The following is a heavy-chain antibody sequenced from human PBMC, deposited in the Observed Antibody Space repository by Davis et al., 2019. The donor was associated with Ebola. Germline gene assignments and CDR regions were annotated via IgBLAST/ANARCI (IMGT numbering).Heavy chain of an antibody. J-gene: IGHJ4*02. Sequence: GESLKISCAASGFTFSSYWMHWVRQAPGKGLVWVSRINNDGSSPSYADSVKGRFTISRDNAKNTLYLQMNSLRAEDTAVYYCAREGTIRGVNFDYWGQGTLVTVSS. CDR1: GFTFSSYW. V-gene: IGHV3-74*01. CDR3: AREGTIRGVNFDY. CDR2: INNDGSSP. D-gene: IGHD3-10*01.